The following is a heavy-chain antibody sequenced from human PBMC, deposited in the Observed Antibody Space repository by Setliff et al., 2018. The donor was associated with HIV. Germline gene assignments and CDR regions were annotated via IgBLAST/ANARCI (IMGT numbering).Heavy chain of an antibody. V-gene: IGHV3-48*01. CDR3: ARDGLEGDMAGRQRTYVFDY. CDR1: GFTFSSYS. D-gene: IGHD2-15*01. J-gene: IGHJ4*02. CDR2: ISSSSSTI. Sequence: GGSPRLSCAASGFTFSSYSMNWVRQAPGKGLEWVSYISSSSSTICYADSVKGRFTIPRDNSKNSLYLQMNSLRAEDTAVYYCARDGLEGDMAGRQRTYVFDYWGQGTLVTVSS.